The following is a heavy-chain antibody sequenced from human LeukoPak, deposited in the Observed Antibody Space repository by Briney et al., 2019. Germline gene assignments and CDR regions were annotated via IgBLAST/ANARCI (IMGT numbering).Heavy chain of an antibody. D-gene: IGHD4-23*01. CDR2: IYSGGST. V-gene: IGHV3-53*01. J-gene: IGHJ4*02. Sequence: GGSLRLSCSASEFIVSSNYMSWVRQAPGKGLEWVSVIYSGGSTYYADSVKGRFTISRDNSKNTLYFQMNSLRAEDTAVYYCAKNIGGFDYWGQGTLVTVSS. CDR3: AKNIGGFDY. CDR1: EFIVSSNY.